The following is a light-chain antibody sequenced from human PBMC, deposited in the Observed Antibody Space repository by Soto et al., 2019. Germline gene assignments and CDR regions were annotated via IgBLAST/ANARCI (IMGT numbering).Light chain of an antibody. Sequence: QSALTQPASVSGSPGQSITISCTGTSSDVGGYNYVSWYQQHPGKAPKLMIYDGSNRPSGVSNRFSGSKSGNTASLTISGLQAEDEADYYCISYTSSSTLMVFGGGTKLTVL. CDR3: ISYTSSSTLMV. CDR1: SSDVGGYNY. J-gene: IGLJ2*01. CDR2: DGS. V-gene: IGLV2-14*01.